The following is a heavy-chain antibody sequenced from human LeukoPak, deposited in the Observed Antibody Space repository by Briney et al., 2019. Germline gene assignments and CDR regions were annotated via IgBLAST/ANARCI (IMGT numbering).Heavy chain of an antibody. D-gene: IGHD6-19*01. V-gene: IGHV4-4*07. CDR2: IYTSGST. CDR1: GGSISSYY. CDR3: ARIYSSGWYDVGFDY. Sequence: SETLSPTCTVSGGSISSYYWSWIRQPAGKGLEWIGRIYTSGSTNYNPSLKSRVTMSVDTSKNQFSLKLSSVTAADTAVYYCARIYSSGWYDVGFDYWGQGTLVTVSS. J-gene: IGHJ4*02.